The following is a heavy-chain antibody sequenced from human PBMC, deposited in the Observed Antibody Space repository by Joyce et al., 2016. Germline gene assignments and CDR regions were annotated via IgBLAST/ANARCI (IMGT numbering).Heavy chain of an antibody. J-gene: IGHJ4*02. V-gene: IGHV1-18*04. D-gene: IGHD3-10*01. CDR2: ISTHDGNT. CDR3: ARALMIRGVPSPAVADY. Sequence: QVQLVQSGAEVKKPGASVKVSCKASAYTFSSYDITWVRQAPGQGLEWMGWISTHDGNTNYAQNFQCRVTMTTDTSTSTAYMELRSLRSDDTAVYYCARALMIRGVPSPAVADYWGQGTLVTVSS. CDR1: AYTFSSYD.